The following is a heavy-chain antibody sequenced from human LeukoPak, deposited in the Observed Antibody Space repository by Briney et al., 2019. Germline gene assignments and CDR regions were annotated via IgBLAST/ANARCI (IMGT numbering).Heavy chain of an antibody. CDR2: LSGSGITT. V-gene: IGHV3-23*01. J-gene: IGHJ4*03. D-gene: IGHD6-19*01. CDR1: GFTFSNSA. Sequence: GGSLRLSCAASGFTFSNSAMSWVRQAPGKGLEWVSTLSGSGITTYYADSVKGRFTISRDNSKNTLYLQMNSLRAEDTAVYYCVKGIYSSGWSYFDYWGHGPWSPSPQ. CDR3: VKGIYSSGWSYFDY.